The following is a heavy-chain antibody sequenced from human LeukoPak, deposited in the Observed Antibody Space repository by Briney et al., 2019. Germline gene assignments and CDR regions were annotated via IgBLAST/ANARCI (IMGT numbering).Heavy chain of an antibody. D-gene: IGHD1-26*01. V-gene: IGHV1-2*02. CDR2: INPNSGGT. Sequence: ASVKVSCKASGYTFTGYYMHWMRQAPGQGLEWMGWINPNSGGTNYAQKFQGRVTMTRDTSISTAYMELSRLRSDDTAVYYCARVGLRGSYQLSDWGQGTLVTVSS. J-gene: IGHJ4*02. CDR1: GYTFTGYY. CDR3: ARVGLRGSYQLSD.